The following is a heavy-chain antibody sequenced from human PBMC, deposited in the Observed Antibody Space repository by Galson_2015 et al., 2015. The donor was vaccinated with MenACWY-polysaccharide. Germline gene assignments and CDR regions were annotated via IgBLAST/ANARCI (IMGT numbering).Heavy chain of an antibody. D-gene: IGHD1-1*01. J-gene: IGHJ2*01. CDR3: ARRSLDNWYFDL. CDR2: IPATGST. Sequence: IPATGSTTYNPSFRSRVAMSVDLPRTQLSLRLVSVTASDTAIYYCARRSLDNWYFDLWGRGTLVIVSS. V-gene: IGHV4-4*07.